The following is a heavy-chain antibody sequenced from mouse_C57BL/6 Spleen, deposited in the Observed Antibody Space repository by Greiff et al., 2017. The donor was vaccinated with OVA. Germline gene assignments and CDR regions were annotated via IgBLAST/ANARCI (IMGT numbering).Heavy chain of an antibody. D-gene: IGHD2-4*01. CDR2: IDPEDGET. Sequence: EVQLQESGAELVKPGASVKLSCTASGFNIKDYYMHWVKQRTEQGLEWIGRIDPEDGETKYAPKFQGKATITADTSSHTAYLQLSSLTSEDTAVYDCARVYDHDGVEVGYFDYWGQGTTLTVSS. V-gene: IGHV14-2*01. CDR3: ARVYDHDGVEVGYFDY. J-gene: IGHJ2*01. CDR1: GFNIKDYY.